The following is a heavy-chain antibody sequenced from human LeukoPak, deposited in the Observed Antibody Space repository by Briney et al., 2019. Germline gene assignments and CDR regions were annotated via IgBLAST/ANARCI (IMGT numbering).Heavy chain of an antibody. CDR1: GGSISSYY. D-gene: IGHD2-8*02. CDR3: ARHLTGSSVCIEY. Sequence: SETLSLTCTVSGGSISSYYWSWIRQPPGKGLEWIGYIYSSGSTNYNPSLKRRVTISIDTSKNQSSLKLSSVTAADTAVYYCARHLTGSSVCIEYWGQGTLVTVSS. V-gene: IGHV4-4*09. J-gene: IGHJ4*02. CDR2: IYSSGST.